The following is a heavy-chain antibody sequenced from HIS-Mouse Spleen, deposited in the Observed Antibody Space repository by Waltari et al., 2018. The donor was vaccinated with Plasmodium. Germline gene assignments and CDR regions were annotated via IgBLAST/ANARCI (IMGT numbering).Heavy chain of an antibody. V-gene: IGHV3-13*01. CDR2: IGTAGDT. D-gene: IGHD1-1*01. J-gene: IGHJ3*02. Sequence: EVQLVESGGGLVQPGGSLRRPCAASGFTFSSYDMHWVRQATGKGLEWVSAIGTAGDTYYPGSVKGRFTISRENAKNSLYLQMNSLRAGDTAVYYCARGRWNHAFDIWGQGTMVTVSS. CDR1: GFTFSSYD. CDR3: ARGRWNHAFDI.